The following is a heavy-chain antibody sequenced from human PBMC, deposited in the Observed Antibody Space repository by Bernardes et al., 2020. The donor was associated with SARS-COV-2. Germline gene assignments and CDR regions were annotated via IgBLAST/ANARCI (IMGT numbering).Heavy chain of an antibody. Sequence: GSLRLSCAASGFTFSSYWMHWVRQAPGMGLVWVSRINTDGSTTTYADSVKGRFTISRDNAKNTVFLQMNSLRAEDTAVYFCVRSAFIYGQNYYFDYWGQGAPVTVSS. J-gene: IGHJ4*02. CDR1: GFTFSSYW. CDR3: VRSAFIYGQNYYFDY. D-gene: IGHD5-18*01. V-gene: IGHV3-74*03. CDR2: INTDGSTT.